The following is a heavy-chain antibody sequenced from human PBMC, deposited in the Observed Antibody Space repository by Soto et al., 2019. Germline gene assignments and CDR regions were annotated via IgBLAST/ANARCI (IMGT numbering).Heavy chain of an antibody. CDR2: ISYDGSNK. Sequence: QVQLVESGGGVVQPGRSLRLSCAASGFTFSSYGMHWVRQAPGKGLEWVAVISYDGSNKYYADSVKGRFTISRDNSKNTLYLQMNSLRAEDTAVYYCAKVLEYSSSSGHYYYYYGMDVWGQGTTVTVSS. V-gene: IGHV3-30*18. CDR1: GFTFSSYG. J-gene: IGHJ6*02. CDR3: AKVLEYSSSSGHYYYYYGMDV. D-gene: IGHD6-6*01.